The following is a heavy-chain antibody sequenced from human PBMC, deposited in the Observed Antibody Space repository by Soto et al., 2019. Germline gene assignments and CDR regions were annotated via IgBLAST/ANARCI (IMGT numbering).Heavy chain of an antibody. V-gene: IGHV4-59*01. CDR2: IYYSGST. J-gene: IGHJ4*02. CDR3: ARDRFNYDILTGYYSERYFDY. D-gene: IGHD3-9*01. CDR1: GGSISSYY. Sequence: QVQLQESGPGLVKPSETLSLTCTVSGGSISSYYWSWIRQPPGKGLEWIGYIYYSGSTNYNPSLKSRVTISVDTSKNQFSLKLSSVTAADTAVYYCARDRFNYDILTGYYSERYFDYWGQGTLVTVSS.